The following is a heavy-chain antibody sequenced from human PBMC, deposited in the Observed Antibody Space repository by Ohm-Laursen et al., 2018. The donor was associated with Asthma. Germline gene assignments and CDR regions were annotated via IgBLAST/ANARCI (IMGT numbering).Heavy chain of an antibody. V-gene: IGHV3-53*01. J-gene: IGHJ4*02. Sequence: SLRLSCAASGFTVRSKYISWVRQTPVKGLEWVSVINIGGTHYRESVKGRFSISRDDSKNSVYLDMSSLRADDTGVYYCATMPSWYNSGVDCWGQGTPVAVSS. CDR1: GFTVRSKY. CDR3: ATMPSWYNSGVDC. CDR2: INIGGT. D-gene: IGHD6-19*01.